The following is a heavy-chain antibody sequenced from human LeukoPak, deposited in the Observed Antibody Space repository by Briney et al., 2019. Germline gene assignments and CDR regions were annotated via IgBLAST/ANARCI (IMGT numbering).Heavy chain of an antibody. V-gene: IGHV1-18*01. J-gene: IGHJ5*02. CDR3: ARDGGGYCSSTSCLGNWFDP. Sequence: ASVKVSCKASGYAFTSYGISWVRQAPGQGLEWMGWISAYNGNTNYAQKLQGRVTMTTDTSTSTAYMELRSLRSDDTAVYYCARDGGGYCSSTSCLGNWFDPWGQGTLVTVSS. D-gene: IGHD2-2*01. CDR1: GYAFTSYG. CDR2: ISAYNGNT.